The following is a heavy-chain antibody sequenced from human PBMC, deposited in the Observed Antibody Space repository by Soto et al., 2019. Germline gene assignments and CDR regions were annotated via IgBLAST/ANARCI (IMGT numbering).Heavy chain of an antibody. Sequence: SETLSLTCAVYGGSFSGYYWSWIRQPPGKGLEWIGEINHSGSTNYNPSLKSRVTISVDTSKNHFSLKLSSVSAADTAVYYCARERRVVGGYSDSWYDYFDYWAQGTLVTVSS. J-gene: IGHJ4*02. D-gene: IGHD6-13*01. CDR3: ARERRVVGGYSDSWYDYFDY. CDR1: GGSFSGYY. CDR2: INHSGST. V-gene: IGHV4-34*01.